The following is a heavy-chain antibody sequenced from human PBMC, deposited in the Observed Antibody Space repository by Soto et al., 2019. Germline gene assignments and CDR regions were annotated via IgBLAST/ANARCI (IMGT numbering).Heavy chain of an antibody. D-gene: IGHD2-2*01. CDR3: ARAEHGLYCSSTSCLGWYFDL. V-gene: IGHV1-46*01. J-gene: IGHJ2*01. CDR1: GYTFTSYY. Sequence: ASVKVSCKASGYTFTSYYMHWVRQAPGQGLEWMGIINPSGGSTSYAQKFQGRVTMTRDTSTSTVYMELSSLRSEDTAVYYCARAEHGLYCSSTSCLGWYFDLWGRGTLVTVSS. CDR2: INPSGGST.